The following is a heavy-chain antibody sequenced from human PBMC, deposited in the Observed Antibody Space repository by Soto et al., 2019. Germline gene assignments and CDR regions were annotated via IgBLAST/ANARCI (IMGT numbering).Heavy chain of an antibody. J-gene: IGHJ6*02. CDR3: AHSPFEEGGFYYGFAV. CDR1: GDTFSNFV. CDR2: IIPTFGTP. V-gene: IGHV1-69*12. D-gene: IGHD3-16*01. Sequence: QVQLVQSGAEVKKPGSSVRVSCKASGDTFSNFVISWVRLAPGQGLEWMGGIIPTFGTPDYAPKFQGRVTLTADDSTSTAYMELSGLRFEDTAVYYCAHSPFEEGGFYYGFAVWGQGTSVTVSS.